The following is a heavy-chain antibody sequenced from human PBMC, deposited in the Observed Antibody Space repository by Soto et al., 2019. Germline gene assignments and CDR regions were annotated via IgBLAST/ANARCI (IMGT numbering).Heavy chain of an antibody. J-gene: IGHJ4*02. CDR2: ISYDGSNK. CDR1: GFTFSSYA. D-gene: IGHD3-22*01. CDR3: ARSPIVVVITERLDY. Sequence: QVQLVESGGGVVQPGRSLRLSCAASGFTFSSYAMHWVRQAPGKGLEWVAVISYDGSNKYYADSVKGRFTISRDNSKNTLYLQMNSLRAEDTAVYYCARSPIVVVITERLDYWGQGTLVTVSS. V-gene: IGHV3-30-3*01.